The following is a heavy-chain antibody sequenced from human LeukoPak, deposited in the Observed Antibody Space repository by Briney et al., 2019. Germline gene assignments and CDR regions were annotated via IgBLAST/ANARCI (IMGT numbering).Heavy chain of an antibody. J-gene: IGHJ4*02. Sequence: GGSLRLSCAASRFTFSTYGMHWVRQAPGKGLEWVAFIRYDGSNKYYADSVKGRFTISRDNSKNTLYLQMNSLRAEDTAVYYCAKVDGYNVGYWGQGTLVTVSS. D-gene: IGHD5-24*01. CDR2: IRYDGSNK. CDR1: RFTFSTYG. V-gene: IGHV3-30*02. CDR3: AKVDGYNVGY.